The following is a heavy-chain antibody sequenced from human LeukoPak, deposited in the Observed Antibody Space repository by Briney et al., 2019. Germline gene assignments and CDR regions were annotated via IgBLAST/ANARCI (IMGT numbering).Heavy chain of an antibody. V-gene: IGHV3-30*04. CDR1: GFTFSTYA. D-gene: IGHD6-19*01. CDR2: IVEDGTNQ. CDR3: ARVQGGGYRTADY. Sequence: QPGGSLRLSCAASGFTFSTYAMHWVRQAPGKGLDWVAVIVEDGTNQYYADSVKGRFTISRDNSKNTLFLQMNSLRSEDTAMYYCARVQGGGYRTADYWGQGTLVTVSS. J-gene: IGHJ4*02.